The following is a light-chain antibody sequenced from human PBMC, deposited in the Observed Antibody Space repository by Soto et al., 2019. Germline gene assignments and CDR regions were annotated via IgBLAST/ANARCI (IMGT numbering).Light chain of an antibody. V-gene: IGKV1-17*01. CDR2: AAS. Sequence: EIQMTQSPSSLSASVGDRVTITCRASQGIGNALGWYQQKPGIAPKRLIFAASSLQSGVPSRFSGSGSGTEFTLTISSLQPEDFATYYCLQHNSYPLTFGGGTKVDIK. J-gene: IGKJ4*01. CDR3: LQHNSYPLT. CDR1: QGIGNA.